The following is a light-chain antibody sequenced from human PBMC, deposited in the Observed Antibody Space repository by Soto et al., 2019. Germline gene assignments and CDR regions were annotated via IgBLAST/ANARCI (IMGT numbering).Light chain of an antibody. V-gene: IGLV2-14*01. CDR1: SGDVGGYNY. Sequence: QSALTQPASVSGSPGQSITISCTGTSGDVGGYNYVSWYQQHPGKAPKLMIYEVSRRPSGVSNRFSGSKSANTASLTISGLQAEDEADYYCSSYTSSSTEVFGTGTKLTVL. CDR3: SSYTSSSTEV. J-gene: IGLJ1*01. CDR2: EVS.